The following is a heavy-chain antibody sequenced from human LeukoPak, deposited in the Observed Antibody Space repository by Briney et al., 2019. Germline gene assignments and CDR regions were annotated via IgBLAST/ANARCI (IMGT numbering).Heavy chain of an antibody. D-gene: IGHD3-16*01. CDR3: AKSGPESFVGASSEYYFDY. V-gene: IGHV3-23*01. CDR2: ISGSGGST. J-gene: IGHJ4*02. CDR1: GFTFSSYA. Sequence: GGSLRLSCAASGFTFSSYAMSWVRQAPGKGLEWVSAISGSGGSTYYADSVKGRFTISRDNSKNTLYLQMNSLRAEDTAVYYCAKSGPESFVGASSEYYFDYWGQGTLVTVSS.